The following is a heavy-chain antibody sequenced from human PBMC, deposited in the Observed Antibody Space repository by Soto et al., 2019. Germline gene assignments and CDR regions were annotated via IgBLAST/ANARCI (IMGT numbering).Heavy chain of an antibody. D-gene: IGHD1-26*01. CDR2: INPNSGGT. CDR1: GYTFTSYA. V-gene: IGHV1-2*04. CDR3: ATSIVVSPLYGMDL. J-gene: IGHJ6*02. Sequence: GASVKVSCKASGYTFTSYAIHWVRQARGQGLEWMGWINPNSGGTKYVQKFQGWVTMTRDTSISTAYMELSRLRPDDTAVYFCATSIVVSPLYGMDLWG.